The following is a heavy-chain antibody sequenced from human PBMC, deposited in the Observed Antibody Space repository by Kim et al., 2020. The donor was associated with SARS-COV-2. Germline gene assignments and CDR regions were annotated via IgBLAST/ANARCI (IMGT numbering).Heavy chain of an antibody. CDR3: ARGAMTSVTANEGDHY. Sequence: SETLSLTCAVYGGSFSGHYWTWIRQPPGKGPEWIAEINHRRSTNYNPSLKSRVTVSVDTSKNQFSLKVSSLTAADTAVYYCARGAMTSVTANEGDHY. CDR1: GGSFSGHY. V-gene: IGHV4-34*01. CDR2: INHRRST. D-gene: IGHD4-17*01. J-gene: IGHJ6*01.